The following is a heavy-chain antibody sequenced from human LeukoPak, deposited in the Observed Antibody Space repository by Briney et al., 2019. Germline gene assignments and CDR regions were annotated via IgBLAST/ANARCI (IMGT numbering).Heavy chain of an antibody. CDR3: ARLLDNDISGDPDTLDV. CDR2: VSYTGRT. Sequence: SETLSLTCTVSGGSLSGHYWSWIRQPPGKRLEWIGYVSYTGRTKYNPSLQSRVTISIDTSKSQFPLKLTSVTSADTAVYSCARLLDNDISGDPDTLDVWGQGTTVIVSS. J-gene: IGHJ3*01. V-gene: IGHV4-59*11. CDR1: GGSLSGHY. D-gene: IGHD3-22*01.